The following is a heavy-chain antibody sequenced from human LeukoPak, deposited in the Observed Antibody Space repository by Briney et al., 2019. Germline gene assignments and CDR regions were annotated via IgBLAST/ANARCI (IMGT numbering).Heavy chain of an antibody. CDR1: GFRFSSYG. CDR2: ISYDGNTI. D-gene: IGHD1-26*01. J-gene: IGHJ3*01. CDR3: AKDLSVVGAHDSFDV. V-gene: IGHV3-30*18. Sequence: PGESQRLSCAASGFRFSSYGMHWVRQAPGKGLEWLTVISYDGNTIYYADSVKGRFTISRDNSKNTLYLQMNSLRIEDTAVYYCAKDLSVVGAHDSFDVWGQGTMVTVSS.